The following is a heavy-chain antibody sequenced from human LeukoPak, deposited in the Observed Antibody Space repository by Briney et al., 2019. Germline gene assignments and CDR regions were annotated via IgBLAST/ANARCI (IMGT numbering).Heavy chain of an antibody. V-gene: IGHV4-59*01. D-gene: IGHD1-26*01. J-gene: IGHJ4*02. CDR2: IYYSGST. CDR3: ARGRRELLDY. Sequence: NTSETLSLTCTVSGVSISSYYWSWIRQPPGKGLEWIGYIYYSGSTNYNPSLKSRVTISVDTSKNQFSLKLSSVTAADTAVYYCARGRRELLDYWGQGTLVTVSS. CDR1: GVSISSYY.